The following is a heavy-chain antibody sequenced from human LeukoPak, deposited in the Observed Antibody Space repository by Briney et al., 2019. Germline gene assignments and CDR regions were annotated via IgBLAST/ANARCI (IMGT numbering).Heavy chain of an antibody. CDR2: IGTAGDT. CDR3: ARDNYDSSGYYYGGYYGMDV. D-gene: IGHD3-22*01. CDR1: GFTFSSYD. V-gene: IGHV3-13*01. J-gene: IGHJ6*02. Sequence: GGSLRLSCAASGFTFSSYDMHWVRQATGKGLEWVSAIGTAGDTYYPGSVKGRFTISRDNAKNSLYLQMNSLRAEDTAVYYCARDNYDSSGYYYGGYYGMDVWGQGTTVTVSS.